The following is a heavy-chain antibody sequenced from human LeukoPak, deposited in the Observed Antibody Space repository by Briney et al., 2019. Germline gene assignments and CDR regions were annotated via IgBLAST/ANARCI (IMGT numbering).Heavy chain of an antibody. D-gene: IGHD4-23*01. CDR3: ARDATVVTPDYYYGMDV. CDR2: ISAYNGNT. J-gene: IGHJ6*02. Sequence: ASVKASCKASGYTFTSYGISWVRQAPGQGLEWMGWISAYNGNTNYAQKLQGRVTMTTDTSTSTAYMELRSLRSDDTAVYYCARDATVVTPDYYYGMDVWGQGTTVTVSS. CDR1: GYTFTSYG. V-gene: IGHV1-18*01.